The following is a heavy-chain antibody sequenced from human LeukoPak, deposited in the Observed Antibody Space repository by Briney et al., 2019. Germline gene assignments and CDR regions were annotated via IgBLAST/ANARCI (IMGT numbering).Heavy chain of an antibody. V-gene: IGHV3-73*01. J-gene: IGHJ4*02. CDR3: SRQTVSCHDF. CDR1: GFSLSDSH. CDR2: IRSRRDNYAT. D-gene: IGHD2-2*01. Sequence: PGGSLRLSCAASGFSLSDSHMHWVRQAPAKGLESVGHIRSRRDNYATAYGVSVQARFTISRDDSNNMAYLQMNSLTADDTAVYYCSRQTVSCHDFWGQGTLVTVSS.